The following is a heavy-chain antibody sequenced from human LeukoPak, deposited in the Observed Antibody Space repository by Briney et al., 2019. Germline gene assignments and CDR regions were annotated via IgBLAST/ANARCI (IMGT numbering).Heavy chain of an antibody. CDR3: AKDYIRGYSYGSNYFDY. CDR1: GFTFSSYA. V-gene: IGHV3-23*01. J-gene: IGHJ4*02. Sequence: GGSLRLSCAASGFTFSSYAMSWVRQAPGKGLEWVSAISGSGGSTYCADSVKGRFTISRDNSKNTLYLQMNSLRAEDTAVYYCAKDYIRGYSYGSNYFDYWGQGTLVTVSS. CDR2: ISGSGGST. D-gene: IGHD5-18*01.